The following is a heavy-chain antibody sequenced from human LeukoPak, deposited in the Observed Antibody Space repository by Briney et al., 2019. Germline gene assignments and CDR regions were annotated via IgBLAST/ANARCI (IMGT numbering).Heavy chain of an antibody. J-gene: IGHJ4*02. CDR2: IVGSGGST. Sequence: PGGTLRLSCAASGFTFSTYGMSWVRQAPGKGLEWVSGIVGSGGSTYYADSVKGRFTISRDNAKNSLYLQMNSLRAEDTAVYYCARLDYYDSSGYLHWGQGTLVTVSS. V-gene: IGHV3-23*01. CDR1: GFTFSTYG. D-gene: IGHD3-22*01. CDR3: ARLDYYDSSGYLH.